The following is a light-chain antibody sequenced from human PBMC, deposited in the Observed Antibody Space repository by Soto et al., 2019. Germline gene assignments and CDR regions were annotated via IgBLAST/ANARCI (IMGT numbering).Light chain of an antibody. CDR3: SSYTPSNTRQIV. Sequence: QSVLTQPASVSGSPGQSITISCTGTSSDVGGYNYVSWYQHHPGKAPKLMIYDVSNRPSGVSNSFSGSKSGNTASLTISGLQPEDEADYYCSSYTPSNTRQIVFGTGTKVTVL. J-gene: IGLJ1*01. CDR1: SSDVGGYNY. CDR2: DVS. V-gene: IGLV2-14*03.